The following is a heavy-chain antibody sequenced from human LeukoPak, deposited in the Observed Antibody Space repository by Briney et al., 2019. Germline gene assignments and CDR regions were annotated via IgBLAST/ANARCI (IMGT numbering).Heavy chain of an antibody. V-gene: IGHV1-18*01. Sequence: ASVKVSCKASGGTFSSYAISWVRQAPGQGLEWMGWISAYNGSTNYAQKLQGRVTMTTDTSTSTAYMELRSLRSDDTAVYYCARDSGYSSGLSFDYWGQGTLVTVSS. CDR3: ARDSGYSSGLSFDY. CDR1: GGTFSSYA. D-gene: IGHD6-19*01. CDR2: ISAYNGST. J-gene: IGHJ4*02.